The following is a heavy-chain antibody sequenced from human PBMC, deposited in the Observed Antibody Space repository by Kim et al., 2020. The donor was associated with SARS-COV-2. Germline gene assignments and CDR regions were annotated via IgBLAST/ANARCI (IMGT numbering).Heavy chain of an antibody. J-gene: IGHJ4*02. CDR1: GFTFSSYS. Sequence: GGSLRLSCAASGFTFSSYSMNWVRQAPGKGLEWVSSISSSSSYIYYADSVKGRFTISRDNAKNSLYLQMNSLRAEDTAVYYCARVLTYYDILTGYPDYWGQGTLVTVSS. V-gene: IGHV3-21*01. CDR2: ISSSSSYI. D-gene: IGHD3-9*01. CDR3: ARVLTYYDILTGYPDY.